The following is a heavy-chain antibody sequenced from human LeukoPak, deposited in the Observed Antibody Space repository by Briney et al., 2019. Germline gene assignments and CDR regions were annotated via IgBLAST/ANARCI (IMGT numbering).Heavy chain of an antibody. CDR1: GFTFSDYF. J-gene: IGHJ4*02. D-gene: IGHD3-22*01. CDR2: ITNNGRKT. CDR3: ARAGMDGRGYYQGFGY. Sequence: KTGGSLRLSCAASGFTFSDYFMGWVRQAPGKGLEWVSYITNNGRKTYYADSMKGRFTISRDNAKNSLFLQMNSLRAEDTALYYCARAGMDGRGYYQGFGYWGQGTLVTVSS. V-gene: IGHV3-11*04.